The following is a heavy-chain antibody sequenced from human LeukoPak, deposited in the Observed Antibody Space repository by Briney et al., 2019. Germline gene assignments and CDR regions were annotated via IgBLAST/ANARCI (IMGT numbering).Heavy chain of an antibody. CDR2: IYYSGST. Sequence: PGGSLRLSCAASGFTFSTYAMNWVRQAPGKGLEWVGSIYYSGSTYYNPSLESRVTISVDTSKNQFSLKLSSVTAADTAVYYCARSNWNLFDYWGQGTLVTVSS. CDR1: GFTFSTYA. CDR3: ARSNWNLFDY. D-gene: IGHD1-1*01. J-gene: IGHJ4*02. V-gene: IGHV4-59*05.